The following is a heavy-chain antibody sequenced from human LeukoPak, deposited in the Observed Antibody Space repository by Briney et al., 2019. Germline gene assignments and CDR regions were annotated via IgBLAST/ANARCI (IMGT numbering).Heavy chain of an antibody. CDR3: AKVLPPMTTVPSFDY. V-gene: IGHV3-30*18. Sequence: PGGSLRLSCAASGFTFSSYGMHWVRQAPGKGLEWVAVISYDGSNKYYADSVKGRFTISRDNSKNTLYLQMNSLRAEDTAVYYCAKVLPPMTTVPSFDYWGQGTLVTVSS. D-gene: IGHD4-17*01. CDR2: ISYDGSNK. J-gene: IGHJ4*02. CDR1: GFTFSSYG.